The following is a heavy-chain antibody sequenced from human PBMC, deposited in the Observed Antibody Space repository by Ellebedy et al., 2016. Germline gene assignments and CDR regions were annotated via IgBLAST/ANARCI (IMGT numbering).Heavy chain of an antibody. Sequence: ASVKVSCKASGYTFTSYDINWVRQATGQGLEWMGWMNPNSGNTGYAQKFQGRVTMTRNTSIRTAYMELSSLRSEDTAVYYCARNGYCSGGGCYGALSYYYGMDVWGQGTTVTVSS. CDR3: ARNGYCSGGGCYGALSYYYGMDV. V-gene: IGHV1-8*01. CDR2: MNPNSGNT. CDR1: GYTFTSYD. J-gene: IGHJ6*02. D-gene: IGHD2-15*01.